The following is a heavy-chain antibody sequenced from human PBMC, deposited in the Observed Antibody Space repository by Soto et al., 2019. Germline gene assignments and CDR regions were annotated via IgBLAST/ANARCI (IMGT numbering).Heavy chain of an antibody. CDR2: ISYDGSNK. CDR3: AKDLWVVVTAAYYYYYGMDV. Sequence: GGSLRLSCAASGFTFSSYGMHWVRQAPGKGLEWVAVISYDGSNKYYADSVKGRFTISRDNSKNTLYLQMNSLRAEDTAVYYCAKDLWVVVTAAYYYYYGMDVWGQGTTVNVS. J-gene: IGHJ6*02. V-gene: IGHV3-30*18. D-gene: IGHD2-21*02. CDR1: GFTFSSYG.